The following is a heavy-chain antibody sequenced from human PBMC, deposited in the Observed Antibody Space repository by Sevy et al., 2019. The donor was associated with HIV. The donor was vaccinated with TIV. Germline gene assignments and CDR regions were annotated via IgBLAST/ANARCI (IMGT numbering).Heavy chain of an antibody. CDR1: GGSISSGDYY. CDR2: IYYSGST. D-gene: IGHD2-15*01. J-gene: IGHJ3*02. CDR3: ASARGYCSGGSCYSSLSAFDI. Sequence: SETLSLTCTVSGGSISSGDYYWSWIRQPPGKGLEWIGYIYYSGSTYYNPSLKSRVTISVDTSKNQFSLKLSSVTAAETAVYYCASARGYCSGGSCYSSLSAFDIWGQGTMVTVSS. V-gene: IGHV4-30-4*01.